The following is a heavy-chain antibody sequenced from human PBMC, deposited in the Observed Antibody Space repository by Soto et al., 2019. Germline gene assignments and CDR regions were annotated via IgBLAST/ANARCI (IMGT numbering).Heavy chain of an antibody. CDR2: LRWNSGSI. J-gene: IGHJ6*02. V-gene: IGHV3-9*01. Sequence: EVQLVESGGGLVQPGRSLRLSCAASGFTFDDYAMHWVRQAPGKGLEWVSGLRWNSGSIGYADSVKGRFTISRDNAKNSLYLQMNSLRAEDTALYYCAKDAITMVRGVISYYGMDVWGQGTTVTVSS. CDR3: AKDAITMVRGVISYYGMDV. D-gene: IGHD3-10*01. CDR1: GFTFDDYA.